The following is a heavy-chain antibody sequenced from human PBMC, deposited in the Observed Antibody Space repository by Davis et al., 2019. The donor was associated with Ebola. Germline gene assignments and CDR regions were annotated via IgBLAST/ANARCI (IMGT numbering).Heavy chain of an antibody. D-gene: IGHD5-18*01. Sequence: GGSLRLSCTASGFAFAEYAMHWVRQPPGKGLAWLSLINGDGATTYYADSVTGRFTISRDNSKNSLYLHMNSLSADDTAFYYCAKGARGYSYAYDVDYWGQGTLVTVSS. V-gene: IGHV3-43*02. J-gene: IGHJ4*02. CDR2: INGDGATT. CDR1: GFAFAEYA. CDR3: AKGARGYSYAYDVDY.